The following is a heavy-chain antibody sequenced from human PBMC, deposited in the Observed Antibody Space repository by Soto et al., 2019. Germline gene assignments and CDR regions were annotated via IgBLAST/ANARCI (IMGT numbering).Heavy chain of an antibody. Sequence: ASVKVSCKASGYTFTNYEINWVQQATGQGLEWMGWMNPGSGNTGYAHKFQGRVTMTRNISISTSYMELSRLGSDDTAIYYCARMASSGSLNWFDPWGQGTLVTVS. CDR3: ARMASSGSLNWFDP. V-gene: IGHV1-8*01. J-gene: IGHJ5*02. D-gene: IGHD3-10*01. CDR1: GYTFTNYE. CDR2: MNPGSGNT.